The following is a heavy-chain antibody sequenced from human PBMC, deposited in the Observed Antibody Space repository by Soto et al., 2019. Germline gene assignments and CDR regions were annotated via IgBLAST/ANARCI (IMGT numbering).Heavy chain of an antibody. CDR2: IWYDGSTK. J-gene: IGHJ4*02. CDR3: TRDRGSEGRGWPNFDY. Sequence: QVQLVESGGGVVQPGGSLRLSCAGSGFTFYGYSMHWVRLAPGKGLEWVAVIWYDGSTKYYADSVKGRFTISRDNSKNTLFLQMDSLRAEDTAVYYCTRDRGSEGRGWPNFDYWGQGTLVTVSS. V-gene: IGHV3-33*01. CDR1: GFTFYGYS. D-gene: IGHD6-19*01.